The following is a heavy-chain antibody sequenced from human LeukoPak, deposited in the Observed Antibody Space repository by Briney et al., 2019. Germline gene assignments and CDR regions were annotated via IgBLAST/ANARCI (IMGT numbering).Heavy chain of an antibody. V-gene: IGHV3-23*01. CDR1: GFTYSSYA. D-gene: IGHD2-8*02. J-gene: IGHJ6*03. CDR2: ISGSGGST. Sequence: PGGSLTLSCAASGFTYSSYAMSWVRQAPAKGLDGVSAISGSGGSTYYADSVKGRFTISRDNSKNTLYLQMNSLRAEDTAVYYCAKAGRSGQGNRYYYYYMDVWGKGTTVTVSS. CDR3: AKAGRSGQGNRYYYYYMDV.